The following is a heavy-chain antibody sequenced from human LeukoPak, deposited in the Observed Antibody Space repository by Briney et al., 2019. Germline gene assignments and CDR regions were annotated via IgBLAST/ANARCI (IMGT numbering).Heavy chain of an antibody. CDR2: INHSGST. D-gene: IGHD2-2*01. CDR3: ARDRAHCSSTSCLNWFDP. V-gene: IGHV4-34*01. CDR1: GGSFSGYY. J-gene: IGHJ5*02. Sequence: PSETLSLTCAVYGGSFSGYYWSWIRQPPVKGLEWIGEINHSGSTNYNPSLKSRVTISVDTSKNQFSLKLSSVTAADTAVYYCARDRAHCSSTSCLNWFDPWGQGTLVTVSS.